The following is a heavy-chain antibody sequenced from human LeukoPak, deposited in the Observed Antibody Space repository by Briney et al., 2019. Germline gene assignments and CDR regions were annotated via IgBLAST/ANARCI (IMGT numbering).Heavy chain of an antibody. CDR2: INWNGGRT. J-gene: IGHJ5*02. CDR3: ARETTVTTFWFDP. Sequence: GGSLRLSCAASGFTFSSYWMSWVRQAPGKGLEWVSGINWNGGRTGYADSVKGRFIISRDNAKNSLYLQMNSLRAEDTALYYCARETTVTTFWFDPWGQGTLVTVSS. CDR1: GFTFSSYW. V-gene: IGHV3-20*04. D-gene: IGHD4-17*01.